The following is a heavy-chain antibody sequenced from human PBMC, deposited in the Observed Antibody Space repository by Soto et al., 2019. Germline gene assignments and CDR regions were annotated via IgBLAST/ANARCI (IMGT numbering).Heavy chain of an antibody. CDR1: GSTFSSYA. CDR2: ISGSGGST. D-gene: IGHD6-13*01. V-gene: IGHV3-23*01. Sequence: TASGSTFSSYAMSWVRQAPGKGLEWVSAISGSGGSTYYADSVKGRFTISRDNSKNTLYLQMNSLRAEDTAVYYCAYSSTPFDYWGQGTLVTVSS. J-gene: IGHJ4*02. CDR3: AYSSTPFDY.